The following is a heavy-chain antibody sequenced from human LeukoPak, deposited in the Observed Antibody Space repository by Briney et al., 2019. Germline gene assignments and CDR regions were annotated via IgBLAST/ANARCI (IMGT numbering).Heavy chain of an antibody. Sequence: GSSVKVSCKASGGTFSSYAISWVRQAPGQGLEWMGGIIPIFGTANYAQKFQGRVTITTDESTSTAYMELRSLRSDDTAVYYCARAVDSSPCGDVWGQGTTVTVSS. J-gene: IGHJ6*02. V-gene: IGHV1-69*05. D-gene: IGHD5-12*01. CDR1: GGTFSSYA. CDR2: IIPIFGTA. CDR3: ARAVDSSPCGDV.